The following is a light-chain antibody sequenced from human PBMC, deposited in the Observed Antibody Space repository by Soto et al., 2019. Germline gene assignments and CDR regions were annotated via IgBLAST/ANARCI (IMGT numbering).Light chain of an antibody. CDR2: AAS. CDR3: KQYGSSRT. J-gene: IGKJ1*01. CDR1: QSVSSSY. Sequence: EIVLTQSPGTLSLSPGERATLYCRASQSVSSSYLAWYQQKPGQAPRLLIYAASSRATGIPDRFSGSGSGTDFTLTISRLEPEDFAVYYCKQYGSSRTFGQGTKLEIK. V-gene: IGKV3-20*01.